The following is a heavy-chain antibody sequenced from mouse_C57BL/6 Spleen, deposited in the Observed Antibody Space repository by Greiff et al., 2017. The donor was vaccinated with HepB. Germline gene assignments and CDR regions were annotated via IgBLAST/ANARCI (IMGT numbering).Heavy chain of an antibody. V-gene: IGHV1-72*01. J-gene: IGHJ4*01. CDR2: IDPNSGGT. CDR3: ARSPLYDYDEGDAMDY. Sequence: QVQLQQSGAELVKPGASVKLSCKASGYTFTSYWMHWVKQRPGRGLEWIGRIDPNSGGTKYNEKFKSKATLTVDKPSSTAYMQLSSLTSEDSAVYYCARSPLYDYDEGDAMDYWGQGTSVTVSS. CDR1: GYTFTSYW. D-gene: IGHD2-4*01.